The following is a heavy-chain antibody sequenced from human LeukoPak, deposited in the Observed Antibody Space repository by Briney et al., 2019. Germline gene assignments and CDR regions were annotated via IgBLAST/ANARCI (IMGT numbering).Heavy chain of an antibody. D-gene: IGHD6-13*01. CDR3: AREVIAAAGTGFDP. CDR2: IIPIFGTA. Sequence: GASVKVSCKASGGTFSSYAISWVRQAPGQGLEWMGGIIPIFGTANYAQKFQGRVTITADESTSTAYMELSSLRSEDTAVYYCAREVIAAAGTGFDPWGQGILVTVSS. CDR1: GGTFSSYA. V-gene: IGHV1-69*13. J-gene: IGHJ5*02.